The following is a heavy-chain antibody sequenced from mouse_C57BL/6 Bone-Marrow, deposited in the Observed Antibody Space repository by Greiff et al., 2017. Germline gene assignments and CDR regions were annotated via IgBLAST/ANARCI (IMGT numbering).Heavy chain of an antibody. V-gene: IGHV1-81*01. D-gene: IGHD1-1*01. CDR1: GYTFTSYG. Sequence: LVESGAELARPGASVKLSCKASGYTFTSYGISWVKQRTGQGLEWIGEIYPRRGNTYYNEKFKGKATLTADKSSSTAYMELRSLTSEDAAVYFCASFYYYGSSYDYWGQGTTLTVSS. CDR3: ASFYYYGSSYDY. CDR2: IYPRRGNT. J-gene: IGHJ2*01.